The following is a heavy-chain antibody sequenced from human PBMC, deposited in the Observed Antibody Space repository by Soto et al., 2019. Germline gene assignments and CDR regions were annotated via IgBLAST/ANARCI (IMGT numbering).Heavy chain of an antibody. CDR1: GDSITFSSYY. CDR2: IFYSGGT. D-gene: IGHD2-2*02. Sequence: QLQLQEAGPGLVKASETLSLTCTVSGDSITFSSYYWGWIRQPPGKGLEWIGSIFYSGGTYYNPSLKSRVTISVDTSQNQFSLKLSSVTAADTADYYCARRYRYYYYMDVWGKGTTVTVSS. V-gene: IGHV4-39*01. J-gene: IGHJ6*03. CDR3: ARRYRYYYYMDV.